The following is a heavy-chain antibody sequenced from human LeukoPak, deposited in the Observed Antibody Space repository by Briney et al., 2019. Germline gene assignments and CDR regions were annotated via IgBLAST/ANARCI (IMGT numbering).Heavy chain of an antibody. V-gene: IGHV4-34*01. Sequence: SETLSLTCTVYGGSFSGYYWSWIRQPPGKGLEWIWEINHSGSTNYNPSLKSRVTISVDTSKNQFSLKLSSVTAADTAVYYCARAVGSGSALFGYWGQGTLVTVSS. CDR3: ARAVGSGSALFGY. CDR2: INHSGST. D-gene: IGHD3-10*01. J-gene: IGHJ4*02. CDR1: GGSFSGYY.